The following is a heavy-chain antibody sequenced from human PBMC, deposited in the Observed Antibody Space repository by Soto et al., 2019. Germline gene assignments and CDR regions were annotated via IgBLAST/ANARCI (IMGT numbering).Heavy chain of an antibody. CDR2: INHSGST. D-gene: IGHD3-10*01. J-gene: IGHJ6*02. CDR3: ARGGLLWFGNYYYGMDV. CDR1: GGSFSGYY. Sequence: LSETLSLTCAVYGGSFSGYYWSWIRQPPGKGLEWIGEINHSGSTNYNPSLKSRVTISVDTSKNQFSLKLSSVTAADTAVYYCARGGLLWFGNYYYGMDVWGQGTTVTVSS. V-gene: IGHV4-34*01.